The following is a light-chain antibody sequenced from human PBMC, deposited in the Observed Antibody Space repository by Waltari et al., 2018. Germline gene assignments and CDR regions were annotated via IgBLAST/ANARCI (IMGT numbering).Light chain of an antibody. V-gene: IGKV4-1*01. CDR2: WAS. J-gene: IGKJ1*01. CDR1: QRVLSRSNNKNY. Sequence: DVVMTQSPDSLAVSLVARATINCKSSQRVLSRSNNKNYLAWYQQKPGQHPKLLICWASIRESGVPDRFSGSGSGTDFTLTISSLQAEDVAVYYCQQYYSTPPTFGQGTKVEIK. CDR3: QQYYSTPPT.